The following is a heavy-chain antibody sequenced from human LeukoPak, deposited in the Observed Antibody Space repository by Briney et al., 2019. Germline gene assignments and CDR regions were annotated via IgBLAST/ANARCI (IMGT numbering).Heavy chain of an antibody. Sequence: SETLSLTCTVSGGSISSGGYYWSWIRQHPWKGLEWIGYIYYSGSTYYNPSLKSRVTISVDTSKNQFSLKLSSVTAADTAVYYCTRDNGRGYSGYGGFDYWGQGTLVTVSS. V-gene: IGHV4-31*03. CDR2: IYYSGST. CDR1: GGSISSGGYY. CDR3: TRDNGRGYSGYGGFDY. D-gene: IGHD5-12*01. J-gene: IGHJ4*02.